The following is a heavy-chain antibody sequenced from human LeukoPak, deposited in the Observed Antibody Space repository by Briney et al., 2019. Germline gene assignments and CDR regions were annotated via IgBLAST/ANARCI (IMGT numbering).Heavy chain of an antibody. J-gene: IGHJ4*02. D-gene: IGHD3-22*01. Sequence: SETPSLTCTVSGGSISSSSYYWGWIRQPPGKGLEWIGSIYYSGSTYYNPSLKSRVTISVDTSKNQFSLKLSSVTAADTAVYYCATSSGYPFDYWGQGTLVTVSS. CDR2: IYYSGST. CDR1: GGSISSSSYY. CDR3: ATSSGYPFDY. V-gene: IGHV4-39*05.